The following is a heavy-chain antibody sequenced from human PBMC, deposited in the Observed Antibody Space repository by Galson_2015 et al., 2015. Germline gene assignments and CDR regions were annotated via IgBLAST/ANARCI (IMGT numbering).Heavy chain of an antibody. CDR3: AHSRYGLTGCLSYWYFDL. Sequence: PALVKPTQTLTLTCTFSGFSLSTSGVGVGWIRQPPEKALEWLALIYWDDDKRYSPSLKSRLTITKDTSKNQVVLTMTNMDPVDTATYYCAHSRYGLTGCLSYWYFDLWGRGTLVTVSS. CDR1: GFSLSTSGVG. J-gene: IGHJ2*01. CDR2: IYWDDDK. V-gene: IGHV2-5*02. D-gene: IGHD3-9*01.